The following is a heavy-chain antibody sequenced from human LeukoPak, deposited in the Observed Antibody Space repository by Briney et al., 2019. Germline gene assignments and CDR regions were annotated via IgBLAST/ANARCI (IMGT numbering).Heavy chain of an antibody. V-gene: IGHV3-7*01. CDR3: ARGTSDSRVTPTRY. CDR2: INQDGREN. CDR1: GFTFSSYA. Sequence: GGSLRLSCAASGFTFSSYAMHWVRQAPGKGLEWVANINQDGRENYYVDSVKGRFTISRDNAKNSLYLQMNSLRAEDTAVYYCARGTSDSRVTPTRYWGQGTLVTVSS. J-gene: IGHJ4*02. D-gene: IGHD3-22*01.